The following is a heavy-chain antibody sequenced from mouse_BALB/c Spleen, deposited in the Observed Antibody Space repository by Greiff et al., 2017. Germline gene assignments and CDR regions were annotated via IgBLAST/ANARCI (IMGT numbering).Heavy chain of an antibody. CDR2: INPSNGRT. CDR1: GYTFTSYW. CDR3: ARREDFAWFAY. J-gene: IGHJ3*01. Sequence: QVQLQQPGAELVKPGASVKLSCKASGYTFTSYWMHWVKQRPGQGLEWIGEINPSNGRTNYNEKFKSKATLTVDKSSSTAYMQLSSLTSEDSAVYYCARREDFAWFAYWGQGTLVTVSA. V-gene: IGHV1S81*02.